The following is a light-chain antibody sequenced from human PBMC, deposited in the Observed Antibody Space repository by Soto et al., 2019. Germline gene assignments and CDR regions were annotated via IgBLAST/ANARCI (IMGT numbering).Light chain of an antibody. CDR3: QHYKSYPS. V-gene: IGKV1-5*03. Sequence: DIQMTQSHSTLSASVGDRGTITCRASQSIRSWLAWYQQKPGKAPKLLIYKASSLVSGVTSRFSGSGSGTEFTLTIRSLQYDAFAPYYCQHYKSYPSFGGGTKVEIK. CDR2: KAS. J-gene: IGKJ4*02. CDR1: QSIRSW.